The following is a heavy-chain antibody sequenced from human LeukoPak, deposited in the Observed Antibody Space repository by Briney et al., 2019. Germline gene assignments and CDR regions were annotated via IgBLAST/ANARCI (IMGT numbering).Heavy chain of an antibody. CDR1: GFTFSSYA. CDR2: INRDGSDK. V-gene: IGHV3-7*01. D-gene: IGHD1-1*01. Sequence: GGSLRLSCAASGFTFSSYAMSWVRQAPGKGLEWVANINRDGSDKYYVDSVKGRFTISRDNAKNSLYLQMNSLRPEDTAVYYCARDFSLTRLERPFDSWGQGTLVTASS. CDR3: ARDFSLTRLERPFDS. J-gene: IGHJ4*02.